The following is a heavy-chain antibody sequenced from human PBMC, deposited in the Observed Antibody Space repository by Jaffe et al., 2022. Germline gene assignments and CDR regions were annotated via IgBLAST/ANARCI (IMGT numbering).Heavy chain of an antibody. CDR1: GFTFSNAW. CDR2: IKSKTDGGTT. CDR3: TTDPLNYYYYYMDV. Sequence: EVQLVESGGGLVKPGGSLRLSCAASGFTFSNAWMSWVRQAPGKGLEWVGRIKSKTDGGTTDYAAPVKGRFTISRDDSKNTLYLQMNSLKTEDTAVYYCTTDPLNYYYYYMDVWGKGTTVTVSS. J-gene: IGHJ6*03. V-gene: IGHV3-15*01.